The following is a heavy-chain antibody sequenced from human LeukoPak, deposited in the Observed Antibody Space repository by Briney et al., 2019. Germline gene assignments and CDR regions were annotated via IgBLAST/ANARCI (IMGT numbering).Heavy chain of an antibody. CDR3: AKVGVYYYDSSGYVLDY. D-gene: IGHD3-22*01. J-gene: IGHJ4*02. Sequence: GGSLRLSCAASGFTFSSYGMHWVRRAPGKGLEWVAVISYDGSNKYYADSVKGRFTISRDNSKNTLYLQMNSLRAEDTAVYYCAKVGVYYYDSSGYVLDYWGQGTLVTVSS. CDR2: ISYDGSNK. CDR1: GFTFSSYG. V-gene: IGHV3-30*18.